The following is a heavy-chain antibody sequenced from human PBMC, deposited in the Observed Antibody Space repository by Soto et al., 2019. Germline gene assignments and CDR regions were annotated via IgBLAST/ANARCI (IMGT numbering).Heavy chain of an antibody. J-gene: IGHJ6*02. CDR2: IKQDGREK. CDR1: GFTFSSYW. V-gene: IGHV3-7*01. Sequence: GGSLRLSCAASGFTFSSYWMSWVRQAPGKGLEWVANIKQDGREKYYVDSVKGRFTISRDNAKNSLYLQMNSLRAEDTAVYYCARDVRYCGGDCYPLYYYYGMDVWGQGTTVTVSS. D-gene: IGHD2-21*02. CDR3: ARDVRYCGGDCYPLYYYYGMDV.